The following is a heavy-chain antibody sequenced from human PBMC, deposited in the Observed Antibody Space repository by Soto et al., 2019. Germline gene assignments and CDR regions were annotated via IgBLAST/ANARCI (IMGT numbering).Heavy chain of an antibody. V-gene: IGHV3-21*01. CDR2: ISSSSSYI. CDR1: GFTFSSYS. J-gene: IGHJ1*01. Sequence: EVQLVESGGGLVKPGGSLRLSCAASGFTFSSYSMNWVRQAPGKGLEWVSSISSSSSYIYYADSVKGRFTISRDNAKNSLYLQMNSLRAEDTAVYYCARGDSSSLHFQHWGQGTLVTVSS. D-gene: IGHD6-13*01. CDR3: ARGDSSSLHFQH.